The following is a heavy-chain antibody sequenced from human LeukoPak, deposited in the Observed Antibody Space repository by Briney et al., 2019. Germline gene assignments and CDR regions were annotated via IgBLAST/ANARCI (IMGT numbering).Heavy chain of an antibody. J-gene: IGHJ4*02. CDR2: ISGSGINI. D-gene: IGHD6-6*01. V-gene: IGHV3-23*01. Sequence: GGSLRLSCAASGFSFSNYGMSWVRQAPGKGLEWVSSISGSGINIYYADFVRGRFTISRDNSKNTVFLQMNSLRAEDAAVYYCAKAGIGGSSLYYFDYWGQGTLVTVSS. CDR3: AKAGIGGSSLYYFDY. CDR1: GFSFSNYG.